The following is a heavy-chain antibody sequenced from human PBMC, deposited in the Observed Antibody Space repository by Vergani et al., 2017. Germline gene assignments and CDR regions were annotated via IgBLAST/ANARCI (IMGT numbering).Heavy chain of an antibody. J-gene: IGHJ4*02. V-gene: IGHV1-69*01. CDR1: GGTFSSYA. D-gene: IGHD6-19*01. Sequence: QVQLVQSGAEVKKPGSSVKVSCKASGGTFSSYAISWVRQAPGQGLEWMGGIIPIFGTANYAQKFQGRVTITADESTSTAYMELSSLRSEDTAVDYCATSNGHQQWLVEPLDYWGQGTLVTVSS. CDR2: IIPIFGTA. CDR3: ATSNGHQQWLVEPLDY.